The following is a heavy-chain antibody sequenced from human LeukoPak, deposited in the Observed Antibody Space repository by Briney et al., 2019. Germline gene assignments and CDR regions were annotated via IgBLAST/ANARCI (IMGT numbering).Heavy chain of an antibody. CDR1: GYTFTGYY. J-gene: IGHJ4*02. V-gene: IGHV1-2*02. CDR2: INPNSGGT. Sequence: ASVKVSCKASGYTFTGYYMHWVRQAPGQGLEWMGWINPNSGGTNYAQKFQGRVTITRDTSISTAYMELSRLRSDDTAVYYCARMVTRIAAAGMGYWGQGTLVTVSS. D-gene: IGHD6-13*01. CDR3: ARMVTRIAAAGMGY.